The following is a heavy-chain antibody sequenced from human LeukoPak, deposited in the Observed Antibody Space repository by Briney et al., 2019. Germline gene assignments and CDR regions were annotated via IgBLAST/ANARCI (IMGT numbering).Heavy chain of an antibody. D-gene: IGHD6-19*01. J-gene: IGHJ4*02. CDR3: ARAMGAVAGPFDY. CDR1: GFTFSSYA. CDR2: ISYDGSNK. Sequence: GRSLRLSCAASGFTFSSYAMHWVRQAPGKGLEWVAVISYDGSNKYYADSVKGRFTISRDNSKNTLYLQMNSLRAEDTAVYYCARAMGAVAGPFDYWGQGTLVTVSS. V-gene: IGHV3-30*04.